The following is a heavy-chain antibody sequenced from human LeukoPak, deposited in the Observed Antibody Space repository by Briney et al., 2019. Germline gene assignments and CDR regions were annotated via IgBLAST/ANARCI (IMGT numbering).Heavy chain of an antibody. CDR2: IYDTGRT. D-gene: IGHD3-10*01. CDR3: ARALVRGATGYYFDY. J-gene: IGHJ4*02. V-gene: IGHV4-39*07. Sequence: SETLSLTCTVSRGSTSTYYWGWIRQTPGKGLEWIGSIYDTGRTYYNPSVKNRDTISVDTSKNQFSLRLSSVTAADTAVYYCARALVRGATGYYFDYWGQGTLVTVSS. CDR1: RGSTSTYY.